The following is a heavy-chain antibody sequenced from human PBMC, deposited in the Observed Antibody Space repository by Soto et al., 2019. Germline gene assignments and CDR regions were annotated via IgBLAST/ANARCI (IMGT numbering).Heavy chain of an antibody. CDR3: ARDRGGITGTRGNWFDP. Sequence: PGGSLRLSCAASGFTFSSYAMHWVRQAPGKGLEWVAVISYDGSNKYYADSVKGRFTISRDNSKNTLYLQMNSLRAEDTAVYYCARDRGGITGTRGNWFDPWGQGTLVTVSS. V-gene: IGHV3-30-3*01. D-gene: IGHD1-20*01. CDR2: ISYDGSNK. CDR1: GFTFSSYA. J-gene: IGHJ5*02.